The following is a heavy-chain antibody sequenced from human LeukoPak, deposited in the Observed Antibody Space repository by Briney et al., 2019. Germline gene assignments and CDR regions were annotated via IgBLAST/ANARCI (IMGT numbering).Heavy chain of an antibody. CDR1: GFTFSSYG. CDR2: IWYDGSNK. J-gene: IGHJ4*02. Sequence: GGSLRLSCEASGFTFSSYGMHWVRQAPGKGLEWVAVIWYDGSNKYYADSVKGRFTISRDNSKNTLYLQMNSLRAEDTAVYYCARDSRGFSYFDYWGQGTLVTVSS. V-gene: IGHV3-33*01. CDR3: ARDSRGFSYFDY. D-gene: IGHD3-10*01.